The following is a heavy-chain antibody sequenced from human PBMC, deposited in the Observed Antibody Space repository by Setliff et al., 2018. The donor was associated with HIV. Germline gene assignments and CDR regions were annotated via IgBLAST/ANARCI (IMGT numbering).Heavy chain of an antibody. D-gene: IGHD5-18*01. CDR2: IYHSGST. J-gene: IGHJ4*02. V-gene: IGHV4-38-2*01. CDR1: GYSISSGYY. Sequence: PSETLSLTCAVSGYSISSGYYWGWIRQPPGKGPEWIGSIYHSGSTYYNPSLKSRVTISIDTSKNQFSLKLSSVTAADTAVYYCARGGYSYGLYWGQGTLVTVSS. CDR3: ARGGYSYGLY.